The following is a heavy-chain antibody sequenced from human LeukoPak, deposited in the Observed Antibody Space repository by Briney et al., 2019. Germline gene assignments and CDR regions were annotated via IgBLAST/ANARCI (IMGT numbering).Heavy chain of an antibody. CDR3: ARVGIVPAAIH. CDR2: IYTSGST. Sequence: PSETLSLTCTVSGGSISSGSYYWSWLRQPAGKGLEWIGRIYTSGSTNYNPSLKSRVTISVDTSKNQFSLKLSSVTAADTAVYYCARVGIVPAAIHWGQGTLVTVSS. D-gene: IGHD2-2*02. V-gene: IGHV4-61*02. CDR1: GGSISSGSYY. J-gene: IGHJ4*02.